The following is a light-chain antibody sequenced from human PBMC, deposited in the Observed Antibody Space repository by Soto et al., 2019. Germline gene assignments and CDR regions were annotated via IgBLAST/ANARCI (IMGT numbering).Light chain of an antibody. Sequence: EIVLTQSPDTLSLSPGERATLSCRASQSLTSSYLAWYQQKPGQAPRLLIYYTSNRATGIPARFSGSGSGTDFTLTINSLAPEDFAIYYCHQRQSWPRTFGQGTKVDIK. V-gene: IGKV3D-20*02. CDR2: YTS. J-gene: IGKJ1*01. CDR1: QSLTSSY. CDR3: HQRQSWPRT.